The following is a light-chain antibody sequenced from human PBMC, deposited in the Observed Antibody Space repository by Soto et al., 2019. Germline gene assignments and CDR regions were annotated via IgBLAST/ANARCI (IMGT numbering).Light chain of an antibody. Sequence: QSALTQPASVSGSPGQSITISCTGTSSDVGAYNYISWYQQHPGKAPKLMIYEVRNRPSGVSNRFSGSKSGNTASLTISGLQAEDEAEYYCSSYTSSTTVVFGGGTKLTVL. CDR3: SSYTSSTTVV. CDR2: EVR. CDR1: SSDVGAYNY. J-gene: IGLJ3*02. V-gene: IGLV2-14*01.